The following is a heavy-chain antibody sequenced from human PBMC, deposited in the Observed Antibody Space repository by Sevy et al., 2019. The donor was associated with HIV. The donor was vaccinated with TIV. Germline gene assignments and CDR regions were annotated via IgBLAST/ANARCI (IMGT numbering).Heavy chain of an antibody. V-gene: IGHV1-24*01. CDR1: GKSLTELA. D-gene: IGHD3-22*01. CDR3: ATTKDCNDSTCYPFDH. CDR2: FDPEDGRR. Sequence: ASVKVSCKFSGKSLTELAMHWVRQAPGKGLEWVATFDPEDGRRIYAEKFEDRVTMTEDTSTDTAYMEITSLRSEDTAVYYCATTKDCNDSTCYPFDHWGQGTQVTVSS. J-gene: IGHJ4*02.